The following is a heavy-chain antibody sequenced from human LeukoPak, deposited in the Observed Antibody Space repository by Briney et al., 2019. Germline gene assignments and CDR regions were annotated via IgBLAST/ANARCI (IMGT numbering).Heavy chain of an antibody. V-gene: IGHV4-30-4*01. D-gene: IGHD3-10*01. J-gene: IGHJ4*02. CDR3: ARGPMVQGVIANLDY. Sequence: SETLSLTCTVSGGSISSGDYYWRWIRQPPGKGLEWIGYISYSGSTYYNPSLKSRVTMSVDTSKSQFSLKLSSVTAADTAVYYCARGPMVQGVIANLDYWGQGTLVTVSS. CDR1: GGSISSGDYY. CDR2: ISYSGST.